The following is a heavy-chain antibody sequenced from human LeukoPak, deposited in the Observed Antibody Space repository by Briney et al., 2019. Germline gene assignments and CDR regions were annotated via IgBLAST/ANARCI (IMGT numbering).Heavy chain of an antibody. CDR3: AKDGQQLPDY. CDR2: ISFRGDST. V-gene: IGHV3-23*01. Sequence: GGSLRLSCAASGFTFSSYAMTWVRQAPGKGLEWVSVISFRGDSTYYADSVKGRFTISRDNSKNTLYLQMNSLRAEDTAVYYCAKDGQQLPDYWGQGTLVTVSS. J-gene: IGHJ4*02. D-gene: IGHD6-13*01. CDR1: GFTFSSYA.